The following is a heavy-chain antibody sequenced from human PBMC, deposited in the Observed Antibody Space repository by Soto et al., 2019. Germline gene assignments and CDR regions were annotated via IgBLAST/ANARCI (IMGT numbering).Heavy chain of an antibody. CDR2: IIPIFGTA. Sequence: QVQLVQSGAEVQKPGSSVKVSCKASGGTFSSYAISWVRQAPGQGLEWMGGIIPIFGTANYAQKFQGRVTITADESTSTAYMELSRLRSEDTAVYYGASGMVWGSGYGMDVWGQGTTVTFSS. J-gene: IGHJ6*02. V-gene: IGHV1-69*12. D-gene: IGHD3-10*01. CDR1: GGTFSSYA. CDR3: ASGMVWGSGYGMDV.